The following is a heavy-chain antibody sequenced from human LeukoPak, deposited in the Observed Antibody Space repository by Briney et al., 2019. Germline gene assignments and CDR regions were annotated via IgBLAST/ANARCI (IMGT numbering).Heavy chain of an antibody. CDR1: GFTFSSYS. V-gene: IGHV3-21*01. J-gene: IGHJ5*02. Sequence: GGSLRLSCAASGFTFSSYSMNWVRQAPGKGLEWVSSISSSSSYIYYADSVKGRFTISRDNAKNSLYLQMNSLRAEDTAVYCCARDPGGDWFDPWGQGTLVTVSS. D-gene: IGHD3-16*01. CDR2: ISSSSSYI. CDR3: ARDPGGDWFDP.